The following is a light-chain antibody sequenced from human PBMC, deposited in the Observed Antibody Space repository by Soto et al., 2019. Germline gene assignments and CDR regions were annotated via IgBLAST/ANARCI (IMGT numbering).Light chain of an antibody. CDR3: QQYNVWPLT. Sequence: EIVMTQSPATLSVSPGVRATLSCRASQSVSSNLAWYQQKPGQTPKLLVYVASTRATGIPARFSGSASGTEFTLTISSLQSEECAVYYCQQYNVWPLTFGGGTKVEFK. CDR1: QSVSSN. CDR2: VAS. J-gene: IGKJ4*01. V-gene: IGKV3-15*01.